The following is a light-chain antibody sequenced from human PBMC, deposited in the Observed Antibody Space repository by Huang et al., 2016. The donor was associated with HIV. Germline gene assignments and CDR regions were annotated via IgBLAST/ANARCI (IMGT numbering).Light chain of an antibody. J-gene: IGKJ1*01. CDR2: YAS. CDR1: QSIGSG. Sequence: EIVLAQSPDFHSVTPKGKVTITCRASQSIGSGLHWYQQKPDQSHKLLIKYASQAISGVPSRFSGSGSGTDFTLIINGLEAEDAATYYCHQSSSLPWTFGQGTKVEIK. V-gene: IGKV6-21*02. CDR3: HQSSSLPWT.